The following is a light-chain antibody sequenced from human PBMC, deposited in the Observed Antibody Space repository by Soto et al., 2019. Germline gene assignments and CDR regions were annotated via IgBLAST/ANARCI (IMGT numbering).Light chain of an antibody. V-gene: IGLV2-14*01. J-gene: IGLJ1*01. Sequence: QSVLTRPASVSGSPGQSITISCTGTSSDVGGYNYVSWYQQHPGKAPKLMIYDVSNRPSGVSNRFSGSKSGNTASLTISGLQAEDEADYYCSSYTSSSHYVFGTGTKVTVL. CDR2: DVS. CDR3: SSYTSSSHYV. CDR1: SSDVGGYNY.